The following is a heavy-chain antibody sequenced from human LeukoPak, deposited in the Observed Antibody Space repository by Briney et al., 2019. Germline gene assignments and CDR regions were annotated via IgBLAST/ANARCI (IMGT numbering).Heavy chain of an antibody. V-gene: IGHV7-4-1*01. D-gene: IGHD3-3*01. CDR2: INTNTGNP. J-gene: IGHJ5*02. CDR3: AREGGWYYDFWSGSNWFDP. Sequence: ASVKVSCKASGYTFTNYAMNWVRQAPGQGLEWMGWINTNTGNPTYAQGFTGRFVFSLDTSVSTAYLQICSLKAEDTAVYYCAREGGWYYDFWSGSNWFDPWGQGTLVTVSS. CDR1: GYTFTNYA.